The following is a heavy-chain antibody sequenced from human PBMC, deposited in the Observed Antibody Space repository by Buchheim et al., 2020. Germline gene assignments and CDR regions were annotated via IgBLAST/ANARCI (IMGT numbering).Heavy chain of an antibody. V-gene: IGHV4-39*01. CDR3: ARHKRYFDWFYPDYAFDI. D-gene: IGHD3-9*01. CDR1: GGSISSSSYY. Sequence: QLQLQESGPGLVKPSETLSLTCTVSGGSISSSSYYWGWIRQPPGKGLEWIGSIYYSGSTYYNPSLKSRVTISVDTSKNQFSLKLSSVTAADTAVYYCARHKRYFDWFYPDYAFDIWGQGT. CDR2: IYYSGST. J-gene: IGHJ3*02.